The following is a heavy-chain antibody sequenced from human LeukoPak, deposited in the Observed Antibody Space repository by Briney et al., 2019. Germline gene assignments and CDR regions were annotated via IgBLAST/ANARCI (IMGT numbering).Heavy chain of an antibody. J-gene: IGHJ4*02. Sequence: GGSLRLSCAASGFTFSSYSMNWVRQAPGKGLEWVSSISSSSSYIYYADSVKGRFTISRDNAKNSLYLQMNSLRAEDTAVYYCAREARDAVAAFYFDYWGQGTLVTVSS. V-gene: IGHV3-21*01. CDR1: GFTFSSYS. CDR2: ISSSSSYI. D-gene: IGHD6-19*01. CDR3: AREARDAVAAFYFDY.